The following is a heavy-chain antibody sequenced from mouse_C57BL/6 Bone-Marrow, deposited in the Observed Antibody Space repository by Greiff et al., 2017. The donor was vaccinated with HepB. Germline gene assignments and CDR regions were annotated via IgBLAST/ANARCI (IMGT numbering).Heavy chain of an antibody. CDR3: ARETVVAIDIPHAMDY. D-gene: IGHD1-1*01. CDR1: GYTFTSYW. Sequence: QVQLQQPGAELVMPGASVKLSCKASGYTFTSYWMHWVKQRPGQGLEWIGEIDPSDSYTNYNQKFKGKSTLTVDKSSSTAYMQLSSLTSEDSAVYYCARETVVAIDIPHAMDYWGQGTSVTVSS. CDR2: IDPSDSYT. V-gene: IGHV1-69*01. J-gene: IGHJ4*01.